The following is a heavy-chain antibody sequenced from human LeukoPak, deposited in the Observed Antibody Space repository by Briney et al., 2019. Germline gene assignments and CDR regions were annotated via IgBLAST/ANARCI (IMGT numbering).Heavy chain of an antibody. J-gene: IGHJ3*02. CDR1: GFTLTTYW. Sequence: GGPLRLSCAASGFTLTTYWMHWVRQAPGKGLVWVSRINSDGKITTYADSVKGRLTISGDYAKNTLYLQMNSLRAEDTAVYYCARDSGHDAFDIWGQGTTVTVSS. CDR2: INSDGKIT. V-gene: IGHV3-74*01. CDR3: ARDSGHDAFDI.